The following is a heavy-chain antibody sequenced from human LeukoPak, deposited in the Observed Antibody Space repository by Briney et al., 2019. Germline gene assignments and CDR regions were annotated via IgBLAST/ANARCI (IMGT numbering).Heavy chain of an antibody. CDR3: ANHPDIYSSSSPGYYYYGMDV. V-gene: IGHV3-23*01. J-gene: IGHJ6*02. Sequence: PGGSLRLSCAASGFTFSSYSMNWVRQAPGKGLEWVSAISGSGGSTYYADSVKGRFTISRDNSKNTLYLQMNSLRAEDTAVYYCANHPDIYSSSSPGYYYYGMDVWGQGTTVTVSS. CDR1: GFTFSSYS. D-gene: IGHD6-13*01. CDR2: ISGSGGST.